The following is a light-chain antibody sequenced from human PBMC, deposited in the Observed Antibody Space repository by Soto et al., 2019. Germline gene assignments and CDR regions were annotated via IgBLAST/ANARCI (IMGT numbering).Light chain of an antibody. CDR1: QSLISY. V-gene: IGKV3-11*01. CDR2: DAS. J-gene: IGKJ5*01. Sequence: EIVLTQSPATLSLSPGERATLSCRASQSLISYLAWFQHKPGHAPMLLIYDASTRATGIPARFSGSGSGTDFTLTISSLEPEDFAVYCCQQRSNWRPSITIGQGTRLEIK. CDR3: QQRSNWRPSIT.